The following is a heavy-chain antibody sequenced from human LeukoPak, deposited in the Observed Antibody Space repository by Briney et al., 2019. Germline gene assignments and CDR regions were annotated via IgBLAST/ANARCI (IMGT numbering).Heavy chain of an antibody. J-gene: IGHJ5*02. Sequence: SETLSLTCTVSGGSISSYYWSWIRQPPGKGLEWIGYIYYSGSTNYNPSLKSRVTISVDTSKNQFSLKLSSVTAADTAVYYCARGYCSGGSRYGPWGQGTLVTVSS. CDR3: ARGYCSGGSRYGP. CDR1: GGSISSYY. CDR2: IYYSGST. D-gene: IGHD2-15*01. V-gene: IGHV4-59*01.